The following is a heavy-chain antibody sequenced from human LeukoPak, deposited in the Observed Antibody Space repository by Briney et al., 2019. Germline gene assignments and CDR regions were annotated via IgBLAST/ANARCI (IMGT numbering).Heavy chain of an antibody. V-gene: IGHV3-30-3*01. D-gene: IGHD6-19*01. CDR3: ARDPVAVAGTRYFDY. Sequence: PGGSLRLSCAASGFTFSNYAMHWVRQAPGKGLEWVAVISCDGSFKYYADSVKGRFTISRDNSKNTLYLQMNSLRAEDTAVYYCARDPVAVAGTRYFDYWGPGTLVTVSS. CDR1: GFTFSNYA. J-gene: IGHJ4*02. CDR2: ISCDGSFK.